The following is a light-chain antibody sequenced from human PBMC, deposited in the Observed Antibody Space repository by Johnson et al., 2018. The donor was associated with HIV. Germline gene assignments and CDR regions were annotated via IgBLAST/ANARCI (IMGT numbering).Light chain of an antibody. J-gene: IGLJ1*01. V-gene: IGLV1-51*02. CDR3: GTWDSSLSAGRV. CDR1: SSNIGNNY. CDR2: EKN. Sequence: QSMLTQPPSVSAAPGQKVTISCSGSSSNIGNNYVSWYQQLPGTAPKLLIYEKNKRPSGIPDRFSGSKSGTSATLGITGLQTGDEADYYCGTWDSSLSAGRVFGTGTKVTVL.